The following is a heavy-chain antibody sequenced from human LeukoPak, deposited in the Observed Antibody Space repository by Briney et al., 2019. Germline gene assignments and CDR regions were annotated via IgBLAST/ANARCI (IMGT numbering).Heavy chain of an antibody. D-gene: IGHD5-12*01. CDR3: ARREPRGYSGYDWEVFDY. V-gene: IGHV4-4*02. Sequence: PSGTLSLTCAVSGGSISSSNWWSWVRQPPGKGLEWIGEIYHSGSTNYNPSLKSRVTISVDTSKNQFSLKLSSVTAADTAVYYCARREPRGYSGYDWEVFDYWGQGTLVTVSS. CDR1: GGSISSSNW. J-gene: IGHJ4*02. CDR2: IYHSGST.